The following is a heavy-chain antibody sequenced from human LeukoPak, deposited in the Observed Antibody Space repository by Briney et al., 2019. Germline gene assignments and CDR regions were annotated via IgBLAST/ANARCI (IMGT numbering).Heavy chain of an antibody. D-gene: IGHD3-3*01. J-gene: IGHJ3*02. CDR1: GYTFTSYG. V-gene: IGHV1-18*01. CDR3: ARPYYDFWSGYFWDAFDI. CDR2: ISAYNGNT. Sequence: GASVKVSCKASGYTFTSYGISWVRPAPGQGLEWMGWISAYNGNTNYAQKLQGRVTMTTDTSTSTAYMELRSLRSDDTAVYYCARPYYDFWSGYFWDAFDIWGQGTMVTVSS.